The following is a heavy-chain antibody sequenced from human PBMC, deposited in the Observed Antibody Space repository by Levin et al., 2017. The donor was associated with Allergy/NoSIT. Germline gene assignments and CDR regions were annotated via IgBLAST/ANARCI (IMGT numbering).Heavy chain of an antibody. CDR3: ARESSDYYYYMDV. D-gene: IGHD6-19*01. V-gene: IGHV3-30-3*01. Sequence: SCAASGFTFSSYDMDWVRQAPGKGLEWVALILYDGSSKYYADSVKGRFTISRDNSKNTLYLQINSLRGEDTAVYYCARESSDYYYYMDVWGKGTTVTVSS. CDR1: GFTFSSYD. CDR2: ILYDGSSK. J-gene: IGHJ6*03.